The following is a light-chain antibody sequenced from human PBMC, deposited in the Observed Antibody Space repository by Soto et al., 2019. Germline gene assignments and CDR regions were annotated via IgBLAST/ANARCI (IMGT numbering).Light chain of an antibody. CDR2: LGS. J-gene: IGKJ2*01. Sequence: DIVMTQSPLSLSVTPGEPASISCRSSQSLLHSNGYNYLDWYLQKPGQSPQPLMYLGSRRASGXRXXFSGSGSGTDFTLKISRVEAEDVGVYYCMQALHMYTFGQGTKLEIK. CDR1: QSLLHSNGYNY. V-gene: IGKV2-28*01. CDR3: MQALHMYT.